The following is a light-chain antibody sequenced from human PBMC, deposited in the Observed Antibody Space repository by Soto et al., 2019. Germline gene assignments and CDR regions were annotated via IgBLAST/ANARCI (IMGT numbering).Light chain of an antibody. CDR1: QSISSW. CDR2: DAS. Sequence: DIQMTQSPSTLSASVGDRVTITCRASQSISSWLAWYQQKPGKAPKLLIYDASSLESGVPSRFSGSGSGTEFNLTISSLQPDDFATYYSQQYNSYSPWTFGQGTKVEIK. V-gene: IGKV1-5*01. J-gene: IGKJ1*01. CDR3: QQYNSYSPWT.